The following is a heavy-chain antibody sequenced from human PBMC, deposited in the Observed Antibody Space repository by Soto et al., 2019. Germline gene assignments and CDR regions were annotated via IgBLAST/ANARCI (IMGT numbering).Heavy chain of an antibody. Sequence: SLKVFCKPYWATFSSYAISWVRHAPGQGLELMGGIIPIFGTANYAQKFQGRVTITADESTSTAYMELSSLRSEDTAVYYCARADIVVVVAAIFVRGMDVWGQGTTVTVSS. D-gene: IGHD2-15*01. V-gene: IGHV1-69*13. CDR3: ARADIVVVVAAIFVRGMDV. J-gene: IGHJ6*02. CDR1: WATFSSYA. CDR2: IIPIFGTA.